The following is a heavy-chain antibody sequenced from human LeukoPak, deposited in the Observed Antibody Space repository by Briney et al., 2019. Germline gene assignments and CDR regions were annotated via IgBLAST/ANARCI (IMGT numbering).Heavy chain of an antibody. V-gene: IGHV3-23*01. Sequence: GGSLRLSCTTSGFSFNTYSMSWVRQAPGKGLEWVSAINDDTPYYTDSVKGRFTVSRDNSRDTLYLHLNSLRAEDTAIYYCTKEYDLWHEQGNWFDTWGQGVLVTVSS. CDR2: INDDTP. CDR3: TKEYDLWHEQGNWFDT. D-gene: IGHD3-3*01. J-gene: IGHJ5*02. CDR1: GFSFNTYS.